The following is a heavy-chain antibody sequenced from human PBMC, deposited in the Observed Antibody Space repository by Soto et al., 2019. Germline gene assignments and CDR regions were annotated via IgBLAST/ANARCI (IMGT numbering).Heavy chain of an antibody. CDR3: ASILTLSSYYYYGMDV. D-gene: IGHD2-15*01. Sequence: VESLKISCKGSGYSFTSYWISWVRQMPGKGLEWMGRIDPSDSYTNYSPSFQGHVTISADKSISTAYLQWSSLKASDTAMYYCASILTLSSYYYYGMDVWGQGTTVTVS. J-gene: IGHJ6*02. CDR2: IDPSDSYT. V-gene: IGHV5-10-1*01. CDR1: GYSFTSYW.